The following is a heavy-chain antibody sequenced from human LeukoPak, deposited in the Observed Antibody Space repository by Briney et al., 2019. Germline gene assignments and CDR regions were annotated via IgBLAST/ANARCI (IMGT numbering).Heavy chain of an antibody. CDR3: AGFPLDYYDSSGRQE. V-gene: IGHV3-11*04. CDR2: ISSSSSTI. D-gene: IGHD3-22*01. CDR1: GFTFSDYY. J-gene: IGHJ4*02. Sequence: GGSLRLSCAASGFTFSDYYMSWIRQAPGQGLEWVSYISSSSSTIYYAHSVKGRFTITRDNAKNSLYLQMNSLRADDTAVYYCAGFPLDYYDSSGRQEWGQGTLVTVSS.